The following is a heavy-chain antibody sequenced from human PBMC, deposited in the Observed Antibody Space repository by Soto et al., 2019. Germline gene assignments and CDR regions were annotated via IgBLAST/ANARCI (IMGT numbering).Heavy chain of an antibody. Sequence: GGSLRLSCAASGFTFSSYAMHWVRQAPGKGLERVAVISYDGSNKYYADSVKGRFTISRDNSKNTLYLQMNSLRAEDTAVYYCARDLDYYGMDVWGQGTTVTVSS. V-gene: IGHV3-30-3*01. CDR3: ARDLDYYGMDV. CDR1: GFTFSSYA. J-gene: IGHJ6*02. CDR2: ISYDGSNK.